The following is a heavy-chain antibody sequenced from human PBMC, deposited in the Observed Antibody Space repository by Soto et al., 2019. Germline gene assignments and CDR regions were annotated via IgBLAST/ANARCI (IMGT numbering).Heavy chain of an antibody. J-gene: IGHJ6*02. D-gene: IGHD3-3*01. Sequence: KPSETLSLTGAVYGGSFSGYYCSWIRQPPWKGLEWIGEINHSGSTNYNPSLKSRVTISVDTSKNQFSLKLSSVTAADTAVYYCARAIFTTLWSGFYNQKTYYYGMDVLGQRTTLTVSS. CDR3: ARAIFTTLWSGFYNQKTYYYGMDV. CDR1: GGSFSGYY. V-gene: IGHV4-34*01. CDR2: INHSGST.